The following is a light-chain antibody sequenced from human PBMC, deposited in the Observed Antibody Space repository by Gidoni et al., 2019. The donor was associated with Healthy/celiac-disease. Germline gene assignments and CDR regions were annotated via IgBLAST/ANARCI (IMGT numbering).Light chain of an antibody. V-gene: IGLV2-14*01. Sequence: QSALTPPASVSGSPGQSITISCTATSSDVGGYNYVSWYQQHPGKAPKLMIYEVSNRPSGVPDRFSGSKSGKTASLTISGLQAEDEADYYCSSYTSSSTWVFGGGTKLTVL. CDR1: SSDVGGYNY. CDR2: EVS. J-gene: IGLJ3*02. CDR3: SSYTSSSTWV.